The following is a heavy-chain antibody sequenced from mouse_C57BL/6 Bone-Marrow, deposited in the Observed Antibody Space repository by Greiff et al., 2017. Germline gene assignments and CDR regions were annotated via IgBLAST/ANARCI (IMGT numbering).Heavy chain of an antibody. Sequence: EVQLQESGAELVRPGASVKLSCTASGFNIKDDYMHWVKQRPEQGLEWIGWIDPENGDTEYASKFQGKATITADTSSNTAYLQLSSLTSEDTAVYYCTTEEDWFAYWGQGTLVTVSA. V-gene: IGHV14-4*01. CDR3: TTEEDWFAY. CDR1: GFNIKDDY. CDR2: IDPENGDT. J-gene: IGHJ3*01.